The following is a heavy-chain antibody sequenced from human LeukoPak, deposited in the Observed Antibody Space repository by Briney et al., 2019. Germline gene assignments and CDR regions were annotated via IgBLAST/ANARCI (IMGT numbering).Heavy chain of an antibody. Sequence: ASVKVSCKASGYTFTSYGISWVRQAPGQGLEWMGWISAYNGNTNYAQKLQGRVTMTTDTSTSTDYLELSSLRSEDTAVYYCARDNSVRDEAWWSNPWGQGTLVTVSS. D-gene: IGHD5-24*01. CDR1: GYTFTSYG. V-gene: IGHV1-18*01. CDR2: ISAYNGNT. CDR3: ARDNSVRDEAWWSNP. J-gene: IGHJ5*02.